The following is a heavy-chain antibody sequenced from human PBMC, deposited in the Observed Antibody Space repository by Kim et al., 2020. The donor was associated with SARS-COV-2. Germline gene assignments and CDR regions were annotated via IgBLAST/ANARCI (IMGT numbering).Heavy chain of an antibody. D-gene: IGHD3-22*01. CDR3: ARGGAYTYYYDSSGYYHPPYYYYGMDV. V-gene: IGHV1-69*02. Sequence: SVKVSCKASGGTFSSYTISWVRQAPGQGLEWMGRIIPILGIANYAQKFQGRVTITADKSTSTAYMELSSLRSEDTAVYYCARGGAYTYYYDSSGYYHPPYYYYGMDVWGQGTTVTVSS. CDR1: GGTFSSYT. CDR2: IIPILGIA. J-gene: IGHJ6*02.